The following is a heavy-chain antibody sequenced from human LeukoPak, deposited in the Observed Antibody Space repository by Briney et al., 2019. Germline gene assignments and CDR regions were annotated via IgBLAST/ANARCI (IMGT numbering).Heavy chain of an antibody. CDR1: GGSISSYD. CDR2: IYTSGST. D-gene: IGHD3-22*01. V-gene: IGHV4-4*07. J-gene: IGHJ3*02. Sequence: PSETLSLTCTVSGGSISSYDWSWIRQPAGKGLEWIGRIYTSGSTNYNPSLKSRVTMSVDTSKNQFSLKLSSVTAADTAVYYCARYFQYYYDSSGYSDAFDIWGQGTMVTVSS. CDR3: ARYFQYYYDSSGYSDAFDI.